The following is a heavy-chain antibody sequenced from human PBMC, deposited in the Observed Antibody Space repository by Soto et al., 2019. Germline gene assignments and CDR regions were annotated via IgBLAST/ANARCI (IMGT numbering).Heavy chain of an antibody. Sequence: EVHLLESGGGLGHPGGSLRLSCGASGFIFSNYAMSWVRQAPGKGLEWVSVVGGSGTNTYYADSVEGRFTISRDNYRNTLYLQMNTLRAEDTALYYCARGHGDYGGNWFEVWGQGTLVTVSS. CDR2: VGGSGTNT. CDR3: ARGHGDYGGNWFEV. CDR1: GFIFSNYA. D-gene: IGHD4-17*01. V-gene: IGHV3-23*01. J-gene: IGHJ5*02.